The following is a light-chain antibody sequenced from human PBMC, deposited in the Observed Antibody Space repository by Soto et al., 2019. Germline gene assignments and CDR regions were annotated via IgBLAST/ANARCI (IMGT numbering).Light chain of an antibody. CDR3: GTWDSSLSAYV. V-gene: IGLV1-51*01. J-gene: IGLJ1*01. Sequence: QSVLTQPPSVSAAPGQKVTISCSGRSSNIGNNYVSWYQQLPGTAPKLLIYDNDRRPSGIPDRFSGSKSGTSATLGITGLQTGDEADYYCGTWDSSLSAYVFGTGTKVT. CDR1: SSNIGNNY. CDR2: DND.